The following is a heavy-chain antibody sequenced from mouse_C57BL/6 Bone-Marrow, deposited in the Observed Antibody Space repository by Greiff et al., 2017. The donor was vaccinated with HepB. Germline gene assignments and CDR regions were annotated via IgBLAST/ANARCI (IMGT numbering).Heavy chain of an antibody. CDR2: INYDGSST. CDR3: ARDLDYVDY. CDR1: GFTFSDYY. J-gene: IGHJ2*01. V-gene: IGHV5-16*01. Sequence: EVKLMESEGGLVQPGSSMKLSCTASGFTFSDYYMAWVRQVPEKGLEWVANINYDGSSTYYLDSLKSRFIISRDNAKNILYLQMSSLKSEDTATYYCARDLDYVDYWGQGTTLTVSS.